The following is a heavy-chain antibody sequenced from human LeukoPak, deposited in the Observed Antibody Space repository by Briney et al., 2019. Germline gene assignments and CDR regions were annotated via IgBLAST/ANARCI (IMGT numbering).Heavy chain of an antibody. CDR1: GYTLTELS. CDR2: FDPEDGET. Sequence: ASVKVSCKVSGYTLTELSMHWVRQAPGEGLEWMGGFDPEDGETIYAQKFQGRVTMTEDTSTDTAYMELSSLRSEDTAVYYCATVQILEWFVFDYWGQGTLVTVSS. CDR3: ATVQILEWFVFDY. D-gene: IGHD3-3*01. V-gene: IGHV1-24*01. J-gene: IGHJ4*02.